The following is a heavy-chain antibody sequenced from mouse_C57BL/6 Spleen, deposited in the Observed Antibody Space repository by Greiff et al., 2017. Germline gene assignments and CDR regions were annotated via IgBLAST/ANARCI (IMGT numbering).Heavy chain of an antibody. CDR2: IDPNSGGT. J-gene: IGHJ2*01. Sequence: QVQLQQPGAELVKPGASVKLSCKASGYTFTSYWMHWVKQRPGRGLEWIGRIDPNSGGTKYNEKFKSKATLTVDKPTSPAYMQLRSLTSEDSAVYYCARYGSSSLGFDYWGQGTTLTVSS. CDR1: GYTFTSYW. CDR3: ARYGSSSLGFDY. D-gene: IGHD1-1*01. V-gene: IGHV1-72*01.